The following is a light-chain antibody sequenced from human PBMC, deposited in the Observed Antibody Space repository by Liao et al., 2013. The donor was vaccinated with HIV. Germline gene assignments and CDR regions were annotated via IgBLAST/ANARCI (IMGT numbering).Light chain of an antibody. V-gene: IGLV3-27*01. CDR1: VLSRKY. Sequence: SYELTQPSSVSVSPGQTARITCSGDVLSRKYARWFQQKPGQAPVLVIYKDTERPSGIPARFSGSKSGNSATLTITRVEAGDEADYFCHVWDRTSDHPVFGGGTKLTVL. J-gene: IGLJ2*01. CDR3: HVWDRTSDHPV. CDR2: KDT.